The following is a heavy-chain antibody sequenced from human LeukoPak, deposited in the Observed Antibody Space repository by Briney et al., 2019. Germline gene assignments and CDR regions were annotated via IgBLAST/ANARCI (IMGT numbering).Heavy chain of an antibody. Sequence: GGSLRLSCVASGFTFSSYAMNWVHQAPGKGLEWVSAISGSGGTTYYADSVKGRFTISRDNSKNTLYLQMNSLRAEDTAIYFCAKDPYYGGKGTIDYWGQGTLVTVSS. CDR3: AKDPYYGGKGTIDY. D-gene: IGHD4-23*01. CDR2: ISGSGGTT. J-gene: IGHJ4*02. V-gene: IGHV3-23*01. CDR1: GFTFSSYA.